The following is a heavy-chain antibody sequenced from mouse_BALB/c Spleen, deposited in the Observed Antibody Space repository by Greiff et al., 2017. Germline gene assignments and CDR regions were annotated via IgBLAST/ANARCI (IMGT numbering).Heavy chain of an antibody. CDR3: ARGGKNFYAMDY. CDR1: GYTFTSYN. V-gene: IGHV1-12*01. J-gene: IGHJ4*01. Sequence: VQLQQPGAELVKPGASVKMSCKASGYTFTSYNMHWVKQTPGQGLEWIGAIYPGNGDTSYNQKFKGKATLTADKSSSTAYMQLSSLTSEDSAVYYCARGGKNFYAMDYWGQGTSVTVSS. CDR2: IYPGNGDT.